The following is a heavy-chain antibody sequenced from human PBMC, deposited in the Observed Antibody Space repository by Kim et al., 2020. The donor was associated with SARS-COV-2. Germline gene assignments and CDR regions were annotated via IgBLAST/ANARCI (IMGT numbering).Heavy chain of an antibody. D-gene: IGHD2-2*01. CDR3: AKDRYCSSTSCSKFDY. CDR1: GFTFSSYA. Sequence: GGSLRLSCAASGFTFSSYAMSWVRQAPGKGLEWVSAISGSGGSTYYADSVKGRFTISRDNSKNTLYLQMNSLRAEDTAVYYCAKDRYCSSTSCSKFDYWGQGTLVTVSS. CDR2: ISGSGGST. J-gene: IGHJ4*02. V-gene: IGHV3-23*01.